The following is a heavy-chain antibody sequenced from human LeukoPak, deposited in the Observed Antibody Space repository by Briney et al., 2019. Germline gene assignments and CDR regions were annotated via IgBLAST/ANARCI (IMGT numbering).Heavy chain of an antibody. J-gene: IGHJ3*02. Sequence: ASVKVSCKASGYTFTDYYMHWVRQAPGQGLEWMAWINPNSGATNFAQKFQGRVTLTRDRSLSTAYMELSRLISDDTAVYYCARPRVITTVSEALNIWGQGTLVSASS. CDR1: GYTFTDYY. CDR3: ARPRVITTVSEALNI. D-gene: IGHD3-3*01. V-gene: IGHV1-2*02. CDR2: INPNSGAT.